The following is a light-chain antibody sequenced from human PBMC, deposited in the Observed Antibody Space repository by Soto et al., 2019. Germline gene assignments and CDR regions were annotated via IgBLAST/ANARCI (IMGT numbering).Light chain of an antibody. V-gene: IGKV3-15*01. CDR2: GAS. Sequence: EIVMTQSPATLSVSPGERATLSCRARQSVSSNLAGYQQKPGQAPRLLIDGASSRATGSPARFRGSGTRTEFTHTISSMQSEDVAVDYCQQCNDWWVTSAGGTEVDSK. CDR3: QQCNDWWVT. J-gene: IGKJ4*01. CDR1: QSVSSN.